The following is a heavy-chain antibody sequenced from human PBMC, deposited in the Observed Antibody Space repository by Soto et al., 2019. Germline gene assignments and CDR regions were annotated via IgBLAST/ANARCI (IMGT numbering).Heavy chain of an antibody. CDR2: IWYDGSNK. Sequence: PGGSLRLSCAASGFTFSSYGMHWVRQAPGKGLEWVAVIWYDGSNKYYADSVKGRFTISRDNSKNTLYLQMNSLRAEDTAVYYCARGLGIAANWFDPWGQGTLVTAPQ. CDR1: GFTFSSYG. D-gene: IGHD6-13*01. CDR3: ARGLGIAANWFDP. V-gene: IGHV3-33*01. J-gene: IGHJ5*02.